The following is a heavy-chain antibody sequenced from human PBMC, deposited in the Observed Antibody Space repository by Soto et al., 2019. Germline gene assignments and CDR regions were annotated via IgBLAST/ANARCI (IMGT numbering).Heavy chain of an antibody. J-gene: IGHJ4*02. V-gene: IGHV2-5*02. CDR2: IFWDDDA. Sequence: SRPTLVNPTQTLTLTCTFSGFSLSTNGVSVGWIRQPPGKALEWLALIFWDDDAPYSPSLKSRITITKDTSKNQVVLIMTNMDTVDTGTYYCTHTSGHSSTGADNWGQGTQVTVSS. CDR3: THTSGHSSTGADN. D-gene: IGHD6-19*01. CDR1: GFSLSTNGVS.